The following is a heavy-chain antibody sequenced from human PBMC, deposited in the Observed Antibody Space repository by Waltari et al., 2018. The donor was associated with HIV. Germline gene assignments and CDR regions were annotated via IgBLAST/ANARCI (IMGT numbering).Heavy chain of an antibody. CDR1: GVNLNIYD. J-gene: IGHJ4*03. CDR3: AKDGAPGRDAVFDT. V-gene: IGHV3-33*03. Sequence: QVHVVESGGAVVQPGGSLRLSCTASGVNLNIYDIHWVRQAPGRGRGWGAGIRYDGSHEYYGGAVKGRFTISRDNAKNAIFLEMTVLRLEVTANYHCAKDGAPGRDAVFDTWGQGTLVTV. CDR2: IRYDGSHE. D-gene: IGHD1-26*01.